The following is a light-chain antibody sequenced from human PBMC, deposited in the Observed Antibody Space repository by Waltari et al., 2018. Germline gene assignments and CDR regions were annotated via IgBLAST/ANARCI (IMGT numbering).Light chain of an antibody. V-gene: IGKV1-8*01. CDR1: QGISSY. CDR3: QQYYSYPPT. CDR2: AAS. J-gene: IGKJ1*01. Sequence: AIRMTQSPSSFSASTGDRVTINCRASQGISSYLAWYQQKPGKAPNLLISAASTLPSGVPSRFSGSGSVTDFTLTISRLQSEDFATYYCQQYYSYPPTFGQGTKVEFK.